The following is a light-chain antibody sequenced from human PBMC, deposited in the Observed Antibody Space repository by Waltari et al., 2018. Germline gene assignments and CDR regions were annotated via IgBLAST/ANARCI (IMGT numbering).Light chain of an antibody. V-gene: IGKV3-15*01. CDR2: GAS. CDR3: QQYNKWPPYT. Sequence: EIVMTQSPATLSVSPGERATLSCRASQSVSSNLAWYQQKPGQAPRLLISGASTRATGGPARFSGSGSGTEFTLTISNLQSEDFAVYYCQQYNKWPPYTFGQGTKLEIK. J-gene: IGKJ2*01. CDR1: QSVSSN.